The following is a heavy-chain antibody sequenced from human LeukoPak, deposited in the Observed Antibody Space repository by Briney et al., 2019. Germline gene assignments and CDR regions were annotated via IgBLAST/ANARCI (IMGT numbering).Heavy chain of an antibody. CDR1: GFTFSSYA. J-gene: IGHJ5*02. D-gene: IGHD3-3*01. CDR3: AKDRGSGTIFGVVIRRRGWFDP. V-gene: IGHV3-23*01. Sequence: GGSLRLSCAASGFTFSSYAMSWVRQAPGKGLGWVSAISGSGGSTYYADSVKGRFTISRDNSKNRLYLQMNSLRAEDTAVYYCAKDRGSGTIFGVVIRRRGWFDPWGQGTLVTVSS. CDR2: ISGSGGST.